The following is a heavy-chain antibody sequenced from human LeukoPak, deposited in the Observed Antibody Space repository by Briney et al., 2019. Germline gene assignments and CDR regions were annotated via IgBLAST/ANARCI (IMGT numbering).Heavy chain of an antibody. J-gene: IGHJ3*02. V-gene: IGHV1-69*05. CDR3: ARANSHNWNYGGAFDI. CDR1: GYTFTSYD. Sequence: GASVKVSCKASGYTFTSYDISWVRQAPGQGLEWMGGIIPIFGTANYAQKFQGRVTITTDESTSTAYMELSSLRSEDTAVYYCARANSHNWNYGGAFDIWGQGTMVTVSS. D-gene: IGHD1-7*01. CDR2: IIPIFGTA.